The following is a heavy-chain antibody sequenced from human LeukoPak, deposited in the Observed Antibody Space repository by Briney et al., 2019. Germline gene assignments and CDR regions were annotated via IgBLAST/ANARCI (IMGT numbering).Heavy chain of an antibody. J-gene: IGHJ4*02. CDR1: GFTVSSNY. Sequence: SGRSLRLSCAASGFTVSSNYMSWVRQAPGKGLEWVSVIYSGGSTYYADSVKGRFTISRDNSKNTLYLQMNSLRAEDTAVYYCARGGYDSSGLFFDYWGQGTLVTVSS. CDR2: IYSGGST. D-gene: IGHD3-22*01. CDR3: ARGGYDSSGLFFDY. V-gene: IGHV3-66*01.